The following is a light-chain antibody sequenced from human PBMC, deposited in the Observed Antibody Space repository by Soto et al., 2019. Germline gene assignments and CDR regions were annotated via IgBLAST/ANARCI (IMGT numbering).Light chain of an antibody. J-gene: IGKJ1*01. CDR1: QSVSSNY. V-gene: IGKV3-20*01. CDR3: QQYGSSPT. Sequence: EIVLTQSPGTLSLSPGERATLSCRSSQSVSSNYLAWYQQKPDQAPRLVIYDVSGRATGIPDRFSGSGSGTDFTLTISRLEPEDFPVYYCQQYGSSPTFGQGTKVEIK. CDR2: DVS.